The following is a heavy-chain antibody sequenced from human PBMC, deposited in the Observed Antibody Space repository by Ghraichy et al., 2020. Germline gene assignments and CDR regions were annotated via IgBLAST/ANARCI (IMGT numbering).Heavy chain of an antibody. CDR2: INSDGSSA. CDR1: GFTFSTYW. D-gene: IGHD6-6*01. CDR3: ARDSYSSSYYMDV. Sequence: GESLNISCAASGFTFSTYWMHWVRQAPGKGLVWVSRINSDGSSATYADSVKGRFTISRDNAKNTLYLQMNSLRAEDTAVYYCARDSYSSSYYMDVWGKGTTVTVSS. J-gene: IGHJ6*03. V-gene: IGHV3-74*01.